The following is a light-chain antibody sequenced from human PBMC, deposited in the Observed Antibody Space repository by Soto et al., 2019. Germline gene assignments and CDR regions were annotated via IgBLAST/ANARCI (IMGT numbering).Light chain of an antibody. J-gene: IGLJ1*01. Sequence: QSVLTQPPSASGTPGQRVTISCSGSSASIGSNTVNWYQQLPGTAPKLLIYSNNQRPSGVPDRFSGSKSGTSASLAISGLQSEDEADFYCAAWDDSLNGYVSGTGTKVTVL. V-gene: IGLV1-44*01. CDR1: SASIGSNT. CDR2: SNN. CDR3: AAWDDSLNGYV.